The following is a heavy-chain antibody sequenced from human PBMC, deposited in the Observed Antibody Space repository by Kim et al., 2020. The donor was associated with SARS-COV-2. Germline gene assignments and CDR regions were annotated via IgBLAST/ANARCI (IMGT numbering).Heavy chain of an antibody. V-gene: IGHV1-3*01. Sequence: SQKFQGRVTIPREPPASTAYMELSSLRSEDTAVYYCARGGGRFGELLFDYWGQGTLVTVSS. D-gene: IGHD3-10*01. CDR3: ARGGGRFGELLFDY. J-gene: IGHJ4*02.